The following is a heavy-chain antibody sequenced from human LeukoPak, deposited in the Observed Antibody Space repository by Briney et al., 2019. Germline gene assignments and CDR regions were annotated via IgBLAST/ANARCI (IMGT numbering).Heavy chain of an antibody. Sequence: GASVKVSCKASEYTFTSYYMHWVRQAPGQGLEWMGWINPNSGGTSYAQKLQGRVTMTRDTSISTAYMELSRLRSDDTAVYYCARDVSEQLWPRYYMDVWGKGTTVTVSS. V-gene: IGHV1-2*02. J-gene: IGHJ6*03. CDR3: ARDVSEQLWPRYYMDV. CDR1: EYTFTSYY. D-gene: IGHD5-18*01. CDR2: INPNSGGT.